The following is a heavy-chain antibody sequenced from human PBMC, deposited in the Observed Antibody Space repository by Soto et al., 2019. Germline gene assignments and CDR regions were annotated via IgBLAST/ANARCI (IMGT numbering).Heavy chain of an antibody. D-gene: IGHD3-22*01. Sequence: SETLSLTCTVSGASVGSGSFYWSWIRQPPGKGLEWIGYVFFSGSTNYNPSLKSRVTISIDTSKNQFSLKLISVTAADTAVYYCARVSTYYFESSGSYTSDYWGQGTLVTVSS. CDR3: ARVSTYYFESSGSYTSDY. CDR2: VFFSGST. V-gene: IGHV4-61*01. CDR1: GASVGSGSFY. J-gene: IGHJ4*02.